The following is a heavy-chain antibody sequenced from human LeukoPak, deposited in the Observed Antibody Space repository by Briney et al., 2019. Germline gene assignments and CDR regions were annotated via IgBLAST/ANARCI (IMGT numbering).Heavy chain of an antibody. CDR3: AADRRVYCSGGTCYVDWFDP. D-gene: IGHD2-15*01. CDR2: IVVGSGST. Sequence: SVKVSCKASGFSFSSSAIQWVRQARGQRLEWIGWIVVGSGSTNYAQKFQERVTITRDMSTSTAYMELSSLRSEDTAVYYCAADRRVYCSGGTCYVDWFDPWGQGTLVTVSS. J-gene: IGHJ5*02. CDR1: GFSFSSSA. V-gene: IGHV1-58*02.